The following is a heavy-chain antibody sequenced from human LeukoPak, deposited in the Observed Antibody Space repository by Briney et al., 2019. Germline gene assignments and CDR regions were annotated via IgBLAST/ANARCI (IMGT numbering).Heavy chain of an antibody. V-gene: IGHV4-61*02. CDR1: GGSIGSGSYY. CDR3: VGGVLLWFGELGSFDY. Sequence: SETLSLTCTVSGGSIGSGSYYWSWIRQPAGKGLEWIGRIYTSGSTNYNPSLKSRVTISVDTSKNQFSLKLSSVTAADTAVYYRVGGVLLWFGELGSFDYWGQGTLVTVSS. CDR2: IYTSGST. D-gene: IGHD3-10*01. J-gene: IGHJ4*02.